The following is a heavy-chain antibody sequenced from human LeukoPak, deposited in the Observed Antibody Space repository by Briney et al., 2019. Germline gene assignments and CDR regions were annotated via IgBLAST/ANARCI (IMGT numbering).Heavy chain of an antibody. D-gene: IGHD7-27*01. CDR1: GGSMSSYS. CDR3: ARDVYVIPWGSDI. Sequence: SETLSLTCTVSGGSMSSYSWNWIRQPPGKGLEWIGYISYSGTTYYNPSLKSRVTISIDRSRNQFSLKLNSVTAADTAVYYCARDVYVIPWGSDIWGRGTLVTVSS. CDR2: ISYSGTT. V-gene: IGHV4-59*12. J-gene: IGHJ3*02.